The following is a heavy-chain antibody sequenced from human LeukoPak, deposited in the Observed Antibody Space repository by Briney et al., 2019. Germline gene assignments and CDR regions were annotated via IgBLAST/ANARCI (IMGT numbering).Heavy chain of an antibody. CDR1: GFTFSSYA. V-gene: IGHV3-23*01. J-gene: IGHJ6*02. Sequence: PGGSLRLSCAASGFTFSSYAMSWVRQAPGKGLEWVSAISGSGGSTYYADSVKGRFTISRDNSKNTLYLQMDRLRAEDTSMYYCARKARYAMDVWGQGTTVTVSS. CDR2: ISGSGGST. CDR3: ARKARYAMDV.